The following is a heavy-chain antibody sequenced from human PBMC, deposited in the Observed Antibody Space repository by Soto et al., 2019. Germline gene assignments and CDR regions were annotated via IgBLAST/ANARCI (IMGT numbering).Heavy chain of an antibody. CDR3: ARRGYDSSGYYYAFDI. CDR1: GDSFTNYW. D-gene: IGHD3-22*01. CDR2: IYPGDSET. Sequence: EVQVVQSGAEVKKPGESLKIPCKGSGDSFTNYWIGWVRQMPGKGLEFMGIIYPGDSETRYNPSFQGQVTISADRSISTVYLQWSSLKASDTAMYYCARRGYDSSGYYYAFDIWGQGTMVTVSS. V-gene: IGHV5-51*01. J-gene: IGHJ3*02.